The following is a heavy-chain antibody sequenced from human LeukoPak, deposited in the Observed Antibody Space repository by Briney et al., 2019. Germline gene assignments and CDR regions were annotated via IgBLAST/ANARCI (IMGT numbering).Heavy chain of an antibody. Sequence: ASVKVSFLASGYTVTGYYMHWERHAPGQGLEWMGWINPNSGGTNYAQKFQGRVTMTRDTSISTAYMELSRLRSDDAAVYYCARSPSYCSSTSCYPLNAYNCFEPWGQGTLVTVSS. D-gene: IGHD2-2*01. CDR1: GYTVTGYY. CDR3: ARSPSYCSSTSCYPLNAYNCFEP. J-gene: IGHJ5*02. V-gene: IGHV1-2*02. CDR2: INPNSGGT.